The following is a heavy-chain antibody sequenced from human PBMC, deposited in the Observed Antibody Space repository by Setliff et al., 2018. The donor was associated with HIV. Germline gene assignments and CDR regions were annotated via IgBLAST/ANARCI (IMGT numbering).Heavy chain of an antibody. CDR2: INPSGGST. CDR3: ARGIAAAGLDY. Sequence: ASVKVSCKASGYTFTSYYMHWVRQAPGQGLEWVGIINPSGGSTSYAHKVQGRVTMTRDTSTSTVYMELSSLRSEDTAVYYCARGIAAAGLDYWGQGTMVTVSS. CDR1: GYTFTSYY. D-gene: IGHD6-13*01. J-gene: IGHJ4*02. V-gene: IGHV1-46*01.